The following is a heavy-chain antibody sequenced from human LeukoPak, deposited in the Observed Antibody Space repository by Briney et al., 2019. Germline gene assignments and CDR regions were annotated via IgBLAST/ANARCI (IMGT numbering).Heavy chain of an antibody. J-gene: IGHJ1*01. CDR3: ARGIPDYYDSSGYYFQH. Sequence: PSETLSLTCAVSGGSISSGGYSWSWIRQPPGKGLEWIGYIYHSGSTYYNPSLKSRVNISVDRSKNQFSLKLSSVTAADTAVYYCARGIPDYYDSSGYYFQHWGQGTLVTVSS. CDR1: GGSISSGGYS. CDR2: IYHSGST. D-gene: IGHD3-22*01. V-gene: IGHV4-30-2*01.